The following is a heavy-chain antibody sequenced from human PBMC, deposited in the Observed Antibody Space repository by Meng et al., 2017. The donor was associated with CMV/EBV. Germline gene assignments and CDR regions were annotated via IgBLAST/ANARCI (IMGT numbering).Heavy chain of an antibody. D-gene: IGHD6-13*01. Sequence: QITCKESGPTLVKPQQTLPLTCTFSWFSPSTSGVGVGWIRQPPGKALGWLALIYWDDDKRYSPSLKSRLTITKDTSKNQVVLTMTNMDPVDTATYYCARIAAAGRFDYWGQGTLVTVSS. V-gene: IGHV2-5*02. CDR2: IYWDDDK. CDR3: ARIAAAGRFDY. J-gene: IGHJ4*02. CDR1: WFSPSTSGVG.